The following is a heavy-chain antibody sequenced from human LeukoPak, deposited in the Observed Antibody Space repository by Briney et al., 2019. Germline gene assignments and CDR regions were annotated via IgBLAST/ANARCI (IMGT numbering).Heavy chain of an antibody. CDR2: IYPSDSDT. V-gene: IGHV5-51*01. D-gene: IGHD2-15*01. Sequence: GATLKISCEASGSGFTTYWIAWGRPMPGKGLEGMGIIYPSDSDTRYSPSFQGQVTISAAKSISIVYLQWSSLRASDTAMYYCARQPSSGSKIDFWGQGTLVTVSS. CDR3: ARQPSSGSKIDF. CDR1: GSGFTTYW. J-gene: IGHJ4*02.